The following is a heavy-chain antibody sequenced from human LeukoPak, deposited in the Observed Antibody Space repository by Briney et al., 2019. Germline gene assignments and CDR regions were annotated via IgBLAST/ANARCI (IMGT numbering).Heavy chain of an antibody. V-gene: IGHV3-48*03. Sequence: GGSLRLSRAASGXTFRGYEMSWVRQAPGKGREWVSYMSGTGTRIYYADSVKGRFTISRDNAKNSLYLQMNSLRADDTALYYCARDLASGYRYDYWGQGILVTVSS. CDR3: ARDLASGYRYDY. CDR2: MSGTGTRI. CDR1: GXTFRGYE. J-gene: IGHJ4*02. D-gene: IGHD3-3*01.